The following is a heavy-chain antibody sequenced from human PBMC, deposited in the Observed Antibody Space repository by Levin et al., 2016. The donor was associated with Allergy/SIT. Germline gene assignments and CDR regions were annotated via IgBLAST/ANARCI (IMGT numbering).Heavy chain of an antibody. CDR1: GFPFSSYA. CDR2: LSAGGGST. V-gene: IGHV3-23*01. Sequence: GGSLRLSCAGSGFPFSSYAMTWVRQAPGKGLEWVSSLSAGGGSTYYADSVKGRFTISRDNSNNTMYLQMNSLRAEDTAVYYCAKTLSESFGREASDIWGQGTVVTVSS. J-gene: IGHJ3*02. D-gene: IGHD3-10*01. CDR3: AKTLSESFGREASDI.